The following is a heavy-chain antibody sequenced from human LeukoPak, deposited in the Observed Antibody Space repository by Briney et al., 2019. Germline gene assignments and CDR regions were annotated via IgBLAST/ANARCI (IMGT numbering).Heavy chain of an antibody. V-gene: IGHV3-30*18. CDR2: ISYDGSNK. D-gene: IGHD5-18*01. CDR1: GFTFSSYG. J-gene: IGHJ3*02. CDR3: AKDHRTAMFKALGAFDI. Sequence: PGGSLLLSCAASGFTFSSYGMHWVRQAPGKGLEGVAVISYDGSNKYYADSVKGRFTISRGNSKNTLYLQMNSLRAEDTAVYYCAKDHRTAMFKALGAFDIWGQGTMVTVSS.